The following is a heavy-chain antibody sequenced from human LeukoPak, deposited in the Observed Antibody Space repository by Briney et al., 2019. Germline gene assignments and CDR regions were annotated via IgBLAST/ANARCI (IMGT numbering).Heavy chain of an antibody. Sequence: ASVKVSSKASGYTFTGYYMHWVRRAPGQGVEWMGWVTPDSGGTSYAQKFQGRVTMTRDTSISTAYMELSSLRSDDTAVYYCARRHKDFWSGYPIDYWGQGTLVTVSS. J-gene: IGHJ4*02. CDR2: VTPDSGGT. V-gene: IGHV1-2*02. CDR3: ARRHKDFWSGYPIDY. CDR1: GYTFTGYY. D-gene: IGHD3-3*01.